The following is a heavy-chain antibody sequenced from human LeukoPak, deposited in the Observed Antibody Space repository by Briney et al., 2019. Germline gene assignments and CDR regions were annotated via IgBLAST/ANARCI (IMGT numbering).Heavy chain of an antibody. J-gene: IGHJ4*02. V-gene: IGHV3-21*01. D-gene: IGHD6-19*01. CDR3: ARTPSVAGKLERTYYFDY. Sequence: PGGSLRLPCAASGFTFSSYSMNWVRQAPGKGLEWVSSISSSSSYIYYADSVKGRFTISRDNAKNSLYLQMNSLRAEDTAVYYCARTPSVAGKLERTYYFDYWGQGTLVTVSS. CDR2: ISSSSSYI. CDR1: GFTFSSYS.